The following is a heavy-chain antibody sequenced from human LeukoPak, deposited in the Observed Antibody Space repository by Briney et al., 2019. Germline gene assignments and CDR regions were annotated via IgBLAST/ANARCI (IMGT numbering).Heavy chain of an antibody. CDR3: ARDGAPTYYDFWSGQPKDV. CDR1: GGSISSSSYY. Sequence: PSETLSLTCTVSGGSISSSSYYWGWIRQPPGKGLEWIGSIYYSGSTYYDPSLKSRVTISVDTSKNQFSLKLSSVTAADTAVYYCARDGAPTYYDFWSGQPKDVWGKGTTVTVSS. D-gene: IGHD3-3*01. CDR2: IYYSGST. J-gene: IGHJ6*04. V-gene: IGHV4-39*07.